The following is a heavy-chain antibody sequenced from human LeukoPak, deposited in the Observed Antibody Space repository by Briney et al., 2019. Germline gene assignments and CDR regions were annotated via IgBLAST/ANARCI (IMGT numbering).Heavy chain of an antibody. CDR2: IYYSGST. Sequence: SETLSLTCTVSGGSISSYYWSWIRQPPGKGLEWIGYIYYSGSTNHNPSLKSRVTISVDTSKNQFSLKLSSVTAADTAVYYCARGLGDFDYWGRGTLVTVSS. CDR3: ARGLGDFDY. J-gene: IGHJ4*02. CDR1: GGSISSYY. D-gene: IGHD7-27*01. V-gene: IGHV4-59*01.